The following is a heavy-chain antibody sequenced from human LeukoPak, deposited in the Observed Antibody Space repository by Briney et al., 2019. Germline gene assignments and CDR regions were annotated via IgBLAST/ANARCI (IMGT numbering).Heavy chain of an antibody. CDR2: ISWNSGSI. Sequence: GGSLRLSCVASGFTLRDYYMIWNRQAPGKGLEWVSGISWNSGSIGYADSVKGRFTISRDNAKNSLYLQMNSLRAEDTALYYCAKDIGGYSYGYYFDYWGQGTLVTVSS. V-gene: IGHV3-9*01. CDR1: GFTLRDYY. J-gene: IGHJ4*02. CDR3: AKDIGGYSYGYYFDY. D-gene: IGHD5-18*01.